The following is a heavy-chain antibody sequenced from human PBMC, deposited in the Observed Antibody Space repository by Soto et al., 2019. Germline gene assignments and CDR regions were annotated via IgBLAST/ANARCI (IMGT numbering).Heavy chain of an antibody. CDR1: GFTFSSYG. D-gene: IGHD3-22*01. CDR3: ARDLRDSSGYYSDY. CDR2: IWYDGSNK. V-gene: IGHV3-33*01. Sequence: GGSLRLSCAASGFTFSSYGMHWVRQAPGKGLEWVAVIWYDGSNKYYADSVKGRFTISRDNSKNTLYLQMNSLRAEDTAVYYCARDLRDSSGYYSDYWGQGTLVTVSS. J-gene: IGHJ4*02.